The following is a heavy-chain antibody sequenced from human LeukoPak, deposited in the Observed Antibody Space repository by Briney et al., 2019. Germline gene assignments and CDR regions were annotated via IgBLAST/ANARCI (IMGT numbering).Heavy chain of an antibody. CDR2: ISSSSSYI. CDR3: ARGDYYDSSGYYPF. V-gene: IGHV3-21*01. CDR1: GFTFSSYS. J-gene: IGHJ4*02. Sequence: GSLRLSCAASGFTFSSYSMNWVRQAPGKGLECVSSISSSSSYIYYADSVKGRFTISRDNAKNSLYLQMKSLRAEDTAVYYCARGDYYDSSGYYPFWGQGTLVTVSP. D-gene: IGHD3-22*01.